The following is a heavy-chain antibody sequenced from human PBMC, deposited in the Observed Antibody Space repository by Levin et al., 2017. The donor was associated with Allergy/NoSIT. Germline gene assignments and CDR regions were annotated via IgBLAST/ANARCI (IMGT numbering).Heavy chain of an antibody. CDR2: IYYSGST. J-gene: IGHJ4*02. CDR3: ARLGYYFEASGYNIDY. Sequence: TLSLTCTVSGGSISSSDYYWGWIRQTPGKGLDWIGSIYYSGSTNYKPSLKSRLTISVDTSKNQFSLRLRSMTATDTAVYYCARLGYYFEASGYNIDYWGQGTLVTVSS. V-gene: IGHV4-39*01. D-gene: IGHD3-22*01. CDR1: GGSISSSDYY.